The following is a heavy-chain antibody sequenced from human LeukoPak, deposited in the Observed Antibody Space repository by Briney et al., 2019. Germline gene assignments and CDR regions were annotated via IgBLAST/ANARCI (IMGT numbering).Heavy chain of an antibody. Sequence: GGSLRLSCAASGFTFSSYGMHWVRQAPGKGLEWVAFIRYDGSNKYYADSVKGRFTISRDNSKNTLYLQMNSLRAEDTAVYYCATVLPAAIPLFDYWGQGTLVTVSS. J-gene: IGHJ4*02. CDR3: ATVLPAAIPLFDY. D-gene: IGHD2-2*02. CDR2: IRYDGSNK. CDR1: GFTFSSYG. V-gene: IGHV3-30*02.